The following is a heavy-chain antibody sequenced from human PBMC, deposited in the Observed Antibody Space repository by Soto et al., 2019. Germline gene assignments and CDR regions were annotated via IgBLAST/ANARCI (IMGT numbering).Heavy chain of an antibody. V-gene: IGHV3-23*01. D-gene: IGHD1-7*01. CDR1: GFTFSSYA. CDR3: AKDWCSGTTCYCLEN. J-gene: IGHJ4*02. CDR2: VSGSSGSK. Sequence: EVQLLESGGGLVQPGGSLSLSCAASGFTFSSYAMSWVRRAPGKGLEWVSSVSGSSGSKFYADSVKGRFTISRDNSKSTVYLQMNSLRAEDTAVYFCAKDWCSGTTCYCLENCGQGTLVTVSS.